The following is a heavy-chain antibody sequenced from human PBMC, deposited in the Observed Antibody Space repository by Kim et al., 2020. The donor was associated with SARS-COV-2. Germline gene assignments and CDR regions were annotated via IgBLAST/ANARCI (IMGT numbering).Heavy chain of an antibody. Sequence: YAESVKGRFRISRDNSKNTLYLQMNSLRVEDTDRYYCAKDLYDYSAMDVWGQGTPVTVSS. J-gene: IGHJ6*02. V-gene: IGHV3-23*01. CDR3: AKDLYDYSAMDV. D-gene: IGHD4-4*01.